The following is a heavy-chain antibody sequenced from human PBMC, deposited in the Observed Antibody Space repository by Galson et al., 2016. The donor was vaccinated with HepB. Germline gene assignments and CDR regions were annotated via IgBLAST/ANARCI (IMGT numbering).Heavy chain of an antibody. D-gene: IGHD4-23*01. CDR1: GYTFTSYY. CDR3: ARGRGNSGGFDAFDM. V-gene: IGHV1-46*01. J-gene: IGHJ3*02. CDR2: INPSGGSI. Sequence: SVKVSCKASGYTFTSYYMHWVRQAPGQGLEWMGIINPSGGSISYAQKFQGRVTITRDTSTSTVYMELSSLRSEDTAVYYCARGRGNSGGFDAFDMWGQGTMVTVSS.